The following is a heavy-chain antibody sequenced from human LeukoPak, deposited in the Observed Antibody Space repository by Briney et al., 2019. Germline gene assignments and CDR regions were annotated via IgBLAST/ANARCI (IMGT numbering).Heavy chain of an antibody. CDR3: VTGCYPPYYYYGMDF. CDR2: ISYDGSNK. D-gene: IGHD3-9*01. Sequence: GRSLRLSCVASGLTFSSYGMHWVRQAPGKGLEWVAVISYDGSNKYYADSVKGRFTISRDNSKNTLYLQMSSLRAEDTAVYNCVTGCYPPYYYYGMDFWGQGTTVTVSS. J-gene: IGHJ6*02. CDR1: GLTFSSYG. V-gene: IGHV3-30*03.